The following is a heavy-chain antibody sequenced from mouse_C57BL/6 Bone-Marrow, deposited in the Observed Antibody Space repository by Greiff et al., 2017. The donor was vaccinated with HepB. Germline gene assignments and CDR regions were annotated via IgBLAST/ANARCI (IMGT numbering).Heavy chain of an antibody. V-gene: IGHV1-69*01. Sequence: QVQLQQPGAELVMPGASVKLSCKASGYTFTSYWMHWVKQRPGQGLEWIGEIDPSDSYTNYNQKFKGKSTLTVDKSSNTAYMQLSSLTSEDSAVYYCARSGDYGSSYNYWGQGTTLTVSS. CDR2: IDPSDSYT. CDR1: GYTFTSYW. J-gene: IGHJ2*01. CDR3: ARSGDYGSSYNY. D-gene: IGHD1-1*01.